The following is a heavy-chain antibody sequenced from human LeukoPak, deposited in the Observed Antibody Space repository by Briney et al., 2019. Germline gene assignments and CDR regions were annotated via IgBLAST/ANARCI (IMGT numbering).Heavy chain of an antibody. CDR1: GNTFTSYY. Sequence: GASVKVSCKASGNTFTSYYMHWVRQAPGQGLEWMGIINPSGGSTSYAQKFQGRVTMTRDTSTNTVYMERSSLRSEDTAVYYCARDLIVGATRDYWGQGTLVTPSS. V-gene: IGHV1-46*03. CDR3: ARDLIVGATRDY. J-gene: IGHJ4*02. D-gene: IGHD1-26*01. CDR2: INPSGGST.